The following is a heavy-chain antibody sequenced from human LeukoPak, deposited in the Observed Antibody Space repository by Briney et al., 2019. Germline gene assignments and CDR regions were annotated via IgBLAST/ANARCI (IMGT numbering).Heavy chain of an antibody. J-gene: IGHJ4*02. CDR2: ISYDGSNK. D-gene: IGHD6-6*01. CDR1: GFTFSSYA. CDR3: ARTDSSSSGSPDY. Sequence: GGSLRLSCAASGFTFSSYAMHWVRQAPGKGLEWVAVISYDGSNKYYADSVKGRFTISRDNSKNTLYLQMNSLRAEDTAVYYCARTDSSSSGSPDYWGQGTLVTVSS. V-gene: IGHV3-30-3*01.